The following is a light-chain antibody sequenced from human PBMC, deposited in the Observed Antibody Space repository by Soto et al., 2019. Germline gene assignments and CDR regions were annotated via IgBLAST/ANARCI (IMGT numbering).Light chain of an antibody. CDR3: QQANSLPWT. V-gene: IGKV1-9*01. CDR1: QDISSY. CDR2: AAS. J-gene: IGKJ1*01. Sequence: IQLTQSPSSLSASVGDRVTITCRASQDISSYLGWYQQKPGKAPKLLIYAASTLQRGVPSRFSGSGSGTDFTLTISSLQPEDFATYYCQQANSLPWTFGQGTKVEIK.